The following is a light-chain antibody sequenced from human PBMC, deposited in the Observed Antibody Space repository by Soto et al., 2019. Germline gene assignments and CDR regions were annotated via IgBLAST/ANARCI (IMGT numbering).Light chain of an antibody. Sequence: DIQMTQSPSSLSASIGDRVTISCRASQDIGAYVNWYQHKQGKAPRVLMYAASNLKSGVPPRFSGSGVGRDFTLTISDLQPEDFDTYYCQHSYSTRTFGQGTKGERK. V-gene: IGKV1-39*01. CDR1: QDIGAY. J-gene: IGKJ1*01. CDR3: QHSYSTRT. CDR2: AAS.